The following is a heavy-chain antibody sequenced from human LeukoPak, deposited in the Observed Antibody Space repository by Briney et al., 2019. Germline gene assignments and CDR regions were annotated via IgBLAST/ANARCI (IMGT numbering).Heavy chain of an antibody. CDR2: INPSGGST. D-gene: IGHD3-10*01. CDR1: GYTFTSYY. V-gene: IGHV1-46*01. Sequence: ASVKVSCKASGYTFTSYYMHWVRQAPGQGLEWMGIINPSGGSTSYAQKFQGRVTMTRDTSTSTVYMGLSSLRSEDTAVYYCARASLLWFGEFPHNDYWGQGTLVTVSS. CDR3: ARASLLWFGEFPHNDY. J-gene: IGHJ4*02.